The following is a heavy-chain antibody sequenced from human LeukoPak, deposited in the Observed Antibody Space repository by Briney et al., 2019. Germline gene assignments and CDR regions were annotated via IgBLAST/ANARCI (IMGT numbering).Heavy chain of an antibody. CDR1: GFTLYSYA. D-gene: IGHD3-10*01. CDR3: AKVLVRGVTAPDY. J-gene: IGHJ4*02. CDR2: ISESGDAP. V-gene: IGHV3-23*01. Sequence: GESLRLSCAPSGFTLYSYAMSWARQSPGKGREWVSRISESGDAPKYADSVKGRFTISRDNSKHTLYLQMNSLRAEDTAVYYCAKVLVRGVTAPDYWGQGTLVTVSS.